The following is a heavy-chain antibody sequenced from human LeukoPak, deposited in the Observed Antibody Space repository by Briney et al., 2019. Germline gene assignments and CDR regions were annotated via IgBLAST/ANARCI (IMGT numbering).Heavy chain of an antibody. CDR1: RFNFTNAW. V-gene: IGHV3-23*01. CDR3: AKGDTTWSGN. J-gene: IGHJ4*02. D-gene: IGHD1-14*01. CDR2: IRVSSSST. Sequence: PGGSLRLSCAASRFNFTNAWVSWVRQAPGKGLEWVSTIRVSSSSTYYADSVKGRFTISRDNSKNTLYLQMNNLRAEDTAVYYCAKGDTTWSGNWGQGTLVTVSS.